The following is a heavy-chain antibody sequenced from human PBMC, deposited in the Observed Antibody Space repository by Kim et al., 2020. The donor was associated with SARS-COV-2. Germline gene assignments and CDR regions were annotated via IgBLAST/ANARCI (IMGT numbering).Heavy chain of an antibody. V-gene: IGHV4-34*01. CDR1: GGSFSGYY. CDR3: ARGRSGLTMVRGVIVPYYYYGMDV. Sequence: SETLSLTCAVYGGSFSGYYWSWIRQPPGKGLEWIGEINHSGSTNYNPSLKSRVTISVDTSKNQFSLKLSSVTAADTAVYYCARGRSGLTMVRGVIVPYYYYGMDVWGQGTTVTVSS. CDR2: INHSGST. D-gene: IGHD3-10*01. J-gene: IGHJ6*02.